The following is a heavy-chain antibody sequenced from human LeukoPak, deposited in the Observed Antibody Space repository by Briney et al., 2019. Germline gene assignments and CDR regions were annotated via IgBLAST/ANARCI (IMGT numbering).Heavy chain of an antibody. V-gene: IGHV4-4*07. Sequence: PSETLSLTCTVPGGSISSYYWSWIRQPAGKGLEWIGRIYTSGSTNYNPSLKSRVTMSVDTSKNQFSLKLSSVTAADTAVYYCARDPIFYCSGGSCYSNWFDPWGQGTLVTVSS. CDR3: ARDPIFYCSGGSCYSNWFDP. CDR2: IYTSGST. CDR1: GGSISSYY. D-gene: IGHD2-15*01. J-gene: IGHJ5*02.